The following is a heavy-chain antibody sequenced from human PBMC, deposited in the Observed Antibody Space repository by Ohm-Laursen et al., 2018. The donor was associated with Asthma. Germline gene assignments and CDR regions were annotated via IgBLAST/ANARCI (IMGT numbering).Heavy chain of an antibody. CDR1: GFTFSNAW. CDR2: IKSKTDGGTT. CDR3: ARGTDTVEMKLGY. D-gene: IGHD5-24*01. V-gene: IGHV3-15*01. Sequence: GSLRLSCAASGFTFSNAWMSWVRQAPGKGLEWVGRIKSKTDGGTTDYAAPVKGRFTISRDDSKNTLYLQMNSLRAEDTAVYYCARGTDTVEMKLGYWGQGTLVTVSS. J-gene: IGHJ4*02.